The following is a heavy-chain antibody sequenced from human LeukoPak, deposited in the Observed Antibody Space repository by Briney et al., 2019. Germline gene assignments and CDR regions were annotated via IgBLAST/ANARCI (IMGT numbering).Heavy chain of an antibody. Sequence: PGRSLRLSCAASGFTFSSYGMHWVRQAPGKGLEWVAVISYDGSNKYYADSVKGRFTISRDNSENTLYLQMNSLRAEDTAVYYCAKDLSYYDFWSGYFPNYYYYYGMDVWGQGTTVTVSS. CDR2: ISYDGSNK. CDR3: AKDLSYYDFWSGYFPNYYYYYGMDV. CDR1: GFTFSSYG. V-gene: IGHV3-30*18. D-gene: IGHD3-3*01. J-gene: IGHJ6*02.